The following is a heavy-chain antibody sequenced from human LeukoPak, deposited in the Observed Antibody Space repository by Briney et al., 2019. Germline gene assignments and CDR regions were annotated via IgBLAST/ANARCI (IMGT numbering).Heavy chain of an antibody. J-gene: IGHJ4*02. CDR3: ARGSIEGYSSSWYDY. D-gene: IGHD6-13*01. CDR1: GGSISSYY. CDR2: IYYSGST. Sequence: SETLSLTCTVSGGSISSYYWSWIRQPPGKGLEWIGYIYYSGSTNYNSSLKSRVTISVDTSKNQFSLKLSSVTAADTAVYHCARGSIEGYSSSWYDYWGQGTLVTVSS. V-gene: IGHV4-59*01.